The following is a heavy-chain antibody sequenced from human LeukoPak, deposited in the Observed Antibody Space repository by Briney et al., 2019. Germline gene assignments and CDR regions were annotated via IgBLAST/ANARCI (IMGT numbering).Heavy chain of an antibody. CDR1: GFTLGGFA. CDR3: AKDTGSGWDFDS. D-gene: IGHD6-19*01. V-gene: IGHV3-43*02. CDR2: VTGGGTT. J-gene: IGHJ5*01. Sequence: GGSLRLSCAASGFTLGGFAMHWVRQAPVRGLEWVSLVTGGGTTYYADSVRGRFTISRDNGKNSLYLQMNTLRTEDTAFYYCAKDTGSGWDFDSWGQGTLVTVSS.